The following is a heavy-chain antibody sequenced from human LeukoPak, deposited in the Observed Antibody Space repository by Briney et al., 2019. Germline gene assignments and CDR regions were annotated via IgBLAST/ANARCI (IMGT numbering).Heavy chain of an antibody. D-gene: IGHD6-13*01. J-gene: IGHJ4*02. CDR1: GYSITGGYY. V-gene: IGHV4-38-2*01. Sequence: SETLSLTCAVSGYSITGGYYWAWIRQPPGKGLEWIGGIHHTGSTYYNPSLRSRVTISTDTSKNQFSLKVNSVTAADTAIYYCARPFTSSWYFGSWGQGALVTVSS. CDR2: IHHTGST. CDR3: ARPFTSSWYFGS.